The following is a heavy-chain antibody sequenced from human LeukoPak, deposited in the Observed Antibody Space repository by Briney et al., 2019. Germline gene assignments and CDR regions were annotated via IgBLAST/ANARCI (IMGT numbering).Heavy chain of an antibody. CDR2: IYTSGST. Sequence: SETLSLTCTVSGGSISSGSYYWSWIRQPAGKGLEWIGRIYTSGSTNYNPSLKSRVTMSVDTSKNQFSLKLTSVTGADTAIYYCARGTSQGALYCTRTSCQRYYFMDVWGKGTTVTVSS. D-gene: IGHD2-2*01. V-gene: IGHV4-61*02. CDR1: GGSISSGSYY. CDR3: ARGTSQGALYCTRTSCQRYYFMDV. J-gene: IGHJ6*03.